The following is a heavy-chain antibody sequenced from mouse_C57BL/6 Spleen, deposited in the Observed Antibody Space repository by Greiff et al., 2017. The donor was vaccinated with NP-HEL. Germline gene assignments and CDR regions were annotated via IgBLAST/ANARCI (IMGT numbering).Heavy chain of an antibody. V-gene: IGHV1-69*01. CDR2: IDPSDSYT. J-gene: IGHJ1*03. CDR1: GYTFTSYW. Sequence: VQLQQPGAELVMPGASVKLSCKASGYTFTSYWMHWVKQRPGQGLEWIGEIDPSDSYTNYNQKFKGKSTLTVDKSSSTAYMQLSSLTSEDSAVYYCARRPNWYFDVWGTGTTVTVSS. CDR3: ARRPNWYFDV.